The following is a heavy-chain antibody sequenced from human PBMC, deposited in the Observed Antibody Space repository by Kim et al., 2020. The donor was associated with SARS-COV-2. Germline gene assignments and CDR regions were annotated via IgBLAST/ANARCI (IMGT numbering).Heavy chain of an antibody. CDR1: GFTFSSYS. CDR2: ISSSSSYI. D-gene: IGHD6-19*01. V-gene: IGHV3-21*01. CDR3: ARDRIAVAGTRDLDY. Sequence: GGSLRLSCAASGFTFSSYSMNWVRQAPGKGLEWVSSISSSSSYIYYADSVKGRFTISRDNAKNSLYLQMNSLRAEDTAVYYCARDRIAVAGTRDLDYWGQGTLVTVSS. J-gene: IGHJ4*02.